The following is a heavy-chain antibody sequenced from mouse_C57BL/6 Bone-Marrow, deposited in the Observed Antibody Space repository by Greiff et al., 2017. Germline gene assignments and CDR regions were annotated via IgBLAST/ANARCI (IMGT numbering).Heavy chain of an antibody. CDR1: GFTFSSYA. D-gene: IGHD4-1*01. Sequence: EVHLVESGGGLVKPGGSLKLSCAASGFTFSSYAMSWVRQTPEKRLEWVATISDGGSYTYYPDNVKGRFTISRDNAKNNLYLQMSHLKSEDTAMYYCARKGTGVSHYYAMDYWGQGTSVTVSS. CDR2: ISDGGSYT. CDR3: ARKGTGVSHYYAMDY. V-gene: IGHV5-4*01. J-gene: IGHJ4*01.